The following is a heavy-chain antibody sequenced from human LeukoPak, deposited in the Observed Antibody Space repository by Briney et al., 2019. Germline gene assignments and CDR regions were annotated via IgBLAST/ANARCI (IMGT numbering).Heavy chain of an antibody. J-gene: IGHJ4*02. CDR2: IGGSGTRT. CDR1: GFTFTTYG. Sequence: QPGGSLRLSCSASGFTFTTYGMNWVRQAPGKGLEWVSGIGGSGTRTYYADSVKGRFTISRDNSKNTLYLQMNSLRAEDTAVYYCVKLVGVGELFWGHFLEDFWGQGTLVTVSS. CDR3: VKLVGVGELFWGHFLEDF. D-gene: IGHD3-10*01. V-gene: IGHV3-23*01.